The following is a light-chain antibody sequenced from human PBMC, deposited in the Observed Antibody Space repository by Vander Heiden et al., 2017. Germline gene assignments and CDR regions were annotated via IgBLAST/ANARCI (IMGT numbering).Light chain of an antibody. V-gene: IGKV1-39*01. J-gene: IGKJ4*01. CDR1: QSISNY. CDR3: QQTFSTPNT. CDR2: EAS. Sequence: DIQMTQSPSSLSASVGDRVTITCRASQSISNYLNWYQQKPGKAPKLLIYEASSFQGGVPSRFSGSGSGTDFTLTISSLQPEDFATYYCQQTFSTPNTFDGGTKVEIK.